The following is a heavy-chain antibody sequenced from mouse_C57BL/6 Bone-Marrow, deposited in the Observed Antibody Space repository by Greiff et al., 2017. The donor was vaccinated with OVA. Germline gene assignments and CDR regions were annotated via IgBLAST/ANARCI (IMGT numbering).Heavy chain of an antibody. CDR1: GFTFSSYA. Sequence: DVKLQESGGGLVKPGGSLKLSCAASGFTFSSYAMSWVRQTPDKRLEWVATISDGGSYTYYPDNVKGRFTISRDNAKNNLYLQMSHLKSEETARYYWARGGLRRGAMDYGGQGTSVTVSS. CDR2: ISDGGSYT. CDR3: ARGGLRRGAMDY. D-gene: IGHD2-4*01. V-gene: IGHV5-4*03. J-gene: IGHJ4*01.